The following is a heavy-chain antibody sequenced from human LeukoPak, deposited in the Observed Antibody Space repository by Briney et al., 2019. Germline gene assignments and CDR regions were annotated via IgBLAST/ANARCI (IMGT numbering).Heavy chain of an antibody. CDR1: GGSISSYY. Sequence: SETLSLTCTVSGGSISSYYWSWIRQPPGKGLEWIGYIYYSGSTNYNPSLKSRVTISVDTSKDQFSLRLSSVTAADTAVYYCAREAAPYYYMDVWGKGTTVTVSS. J-gene: IGHJ6*03. D-gene: IGHD6-25*01. CDR3: AREAAPYYYMDV. V-gene: IGHV4-59*01. CDR2: IYYSGST.